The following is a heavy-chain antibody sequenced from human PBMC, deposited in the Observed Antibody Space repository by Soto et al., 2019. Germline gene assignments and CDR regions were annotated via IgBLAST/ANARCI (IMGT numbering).Heavy chain of an antibody. Sequence: EVQLVESGGGLVQPGGSLRLSCAASGFTFSWYSMNWVRQAPGKGLEWVSYISSSRSATYYAESVKGRFTISRENAKNSLVLQMNTLRADDAAVYYCSRDTCSDGSCYSQYWGQGSLVTMSS. CDR1: GFTFSWYS. CDR2: ISSSRSAT. J-gene: IGHJ1*01. D-gene: IGHD2-15*01. V-gene: IGHV3-48*01. CDR3: SRDTCSDGSCYSQY.